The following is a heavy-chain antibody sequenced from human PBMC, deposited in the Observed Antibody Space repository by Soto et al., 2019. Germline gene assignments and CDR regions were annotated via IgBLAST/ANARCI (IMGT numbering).Heavy chain of an antibody. J-gene: IGHJ4*02. D-gene: IGHD3-10*01. CDR1: GGSISSSGYN. Sequence: QVQLQESGPGLVKPSQTLSLTCTVSGGSISSSGYNWSWIRQHPGKGLEWIGYIYSSGSTYYNPSLKSRVTISVDTSQNQFALMLSSVTAADTAVYFCARYGSGSYDPTTFDYGGQGTLVTVSS. CDR2: IYSSGST. CDR3: ARYGSGSYDPTTFDY. V-gene: IGHV4-31*03.